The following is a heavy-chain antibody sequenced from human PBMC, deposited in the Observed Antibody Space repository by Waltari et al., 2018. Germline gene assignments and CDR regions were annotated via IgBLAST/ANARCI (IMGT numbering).Heavy chain of an antibody. CDR1: GYSISSGYY. J-gene: IGHJ5*02. D-gene: IGHD3-10*01. Sequence: QVQLQESGPGLVKPSETLSLTCTVSGYSISSGYYWGWIRQPPGKGLEWIGSIYHSGSTYHSPSLKSRVTISVDTSKNQFSLKLSSVTAADPAVYYCARALSGGDRPSWFDPWGQGTLVTVSS. V-gene: IGHV4-38-2*02. CDR2: IYHSGST. CDR3: ARALSGGDRPSWFDP.